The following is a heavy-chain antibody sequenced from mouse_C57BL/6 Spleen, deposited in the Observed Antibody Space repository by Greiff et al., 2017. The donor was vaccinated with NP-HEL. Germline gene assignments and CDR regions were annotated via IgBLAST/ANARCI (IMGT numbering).Heavy chain of an antibody. V-gene: IGHV5-12*01. J-gene: IGHJ4*01. CDR3: ARQGNYYAMDY. CDR2: ISNGGGST. Sequence: EVQGVESGGGLVQPGGSLKLSCAASGFTFSDYYMYWVRQTPEKRLEWVAYISNGGGSTYYPDTVKGRFTISRDNAKNTLYLQMSRLKSEDTAMYYCARQGNYYAMDYWGQRTSVTVSS. CDR1: GFTFSDYY.